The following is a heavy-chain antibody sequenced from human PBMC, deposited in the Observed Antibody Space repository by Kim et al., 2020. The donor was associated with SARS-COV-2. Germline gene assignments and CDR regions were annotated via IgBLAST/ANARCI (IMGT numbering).Heavy chain of an antibody. CDR1: GYTFTSYD. Sequence: ASVKVSCKASGYTFTSYDINWVRQATGQGLEWMGWMNPNSGNTGYAQKFQGRVTMTRNTSISTAYMELSSLRSEDTAVYYCERAAGESCWQWLLGGACYWYFDLWGRGTLVTVSS. CDR3: ERAAGESCWQWLLGGACYWYFDL. J-gene: IGHJ2*01. D-gene: IGHD6-19*01. V-gene: IGHV1-8*01. CDR2: MNPNSGNT.